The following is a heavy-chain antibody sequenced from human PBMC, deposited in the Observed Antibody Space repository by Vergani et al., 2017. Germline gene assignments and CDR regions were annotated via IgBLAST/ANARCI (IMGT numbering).Heavy chain of an antibody. CDR1: GFTFSSYS. V-gene: IGHV3-30*03. CDR3: TRDKAVKNNRRWYKVDYFDY. CDR2: ISYDGTEK. D-gene: IGHD6-13*01. J-gene: IGHJ4*02. Sequence: VQLVESGGGLVKRGGSLRLSCAASGFTFSSYSMNWVRQAPGKGLEWVGVISYDGTEKKYADSVNGRFTISRDNSKKMMSLQMNSLKTEDTGVYYCTRDKAVKNNRRWYKVDYFDYWGQGTLVTVSS.